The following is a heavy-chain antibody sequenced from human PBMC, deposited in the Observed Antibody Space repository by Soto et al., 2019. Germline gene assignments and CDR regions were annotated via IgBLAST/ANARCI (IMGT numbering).Heavy chain of an antibody. V-gene: IGHV4-39*01. D-gene: IGHD6-13*01. CDR2: IYYSGST. Sequence: SETLSLTCTVSGGSISSSSYYWGWIRQPPGKGLEWIGSIYYSGSTYYNPSLKSRVTISVDTSKNQFSLKLSSVTAADTAVYYCARLSWQYYFDYWGQGTLVTVSS. CDR1: GGSISSSSYY. CDR3: ARLSWQYYFDY. J-gene: IGHJ4*02.